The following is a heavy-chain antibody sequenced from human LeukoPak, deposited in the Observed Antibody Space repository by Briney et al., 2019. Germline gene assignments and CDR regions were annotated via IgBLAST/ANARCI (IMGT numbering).Heavy chain of an antibody. J-gene: IGHJ5*02. CDR2: MYYSGST. V-gene: IGHV4-59*08. Sequence: PSETLSLTCTVSGGSISSYYWSWIRQPPGKGLEWIGYMYYSGSTNYNPSLKSRVTISVDTSKNQFSLKLSSVTAADTAVYYCARQIYGYVGDNWFDPWGQGTLVTVSS. CDR3: ARQIYGYVGDNWFDP. D-gene: IGHD3-16*01. CDR1: GGSISSYY.